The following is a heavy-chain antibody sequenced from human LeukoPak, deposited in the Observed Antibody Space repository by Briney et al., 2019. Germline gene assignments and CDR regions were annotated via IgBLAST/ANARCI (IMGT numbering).Heavy chain of an antibody. CDR1: GFDVGRNY. V-gene: IGHV3-53*01. CDR2: IYSGGAT. D-gene: IGHD6-13*01. J-gene: IGHJ4*02. CDR3: ARVPGYS. Sequence: GGSLRLSCAASGFDVGRNYMTWVRQAPGKGLEWVSFIYSGGATYYADSVRGRFTISRDSSKNTLYLQMNSLRVEDTAVYYCARVPGYSWGQGTLVAVSS.